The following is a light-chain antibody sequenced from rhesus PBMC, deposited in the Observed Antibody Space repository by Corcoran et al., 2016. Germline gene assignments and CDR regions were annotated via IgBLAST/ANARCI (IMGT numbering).Light chain of an antibody. CDR1: KRISSR. J-gene: IGKJ1*01. V-gene: IGKV1-22*01. CDR3: QQYRSSPWT. CDR2: KAS. Sequence: IQMTQSPSSLSASVGDKVTITCWASKRISSRLAWYQQKPGKAPKLLIYKASTFQSGVPSRFSGSGSGTDFTLTISSLQSEDFATYYGQQYRSSPWTFGQGTKGEIK.